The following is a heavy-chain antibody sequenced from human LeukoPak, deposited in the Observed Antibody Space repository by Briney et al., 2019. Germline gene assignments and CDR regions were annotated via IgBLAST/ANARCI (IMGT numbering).Heavy chain of an antibody. CDR1: GFTFDDYG. CDR2: INWNGGSR. CDR3: VRSQISGSYWGFDF. V-gene: IGHV3-20*04. D-gene: IGHD1-26*01. J-gene: IGHJ4*02. Sequence: PGGSLRLSCAASGFTFDDYGMSWVRQAPGKGLEWVSGINWNGGSRTYADSVKGRFTISRDNAKNSQYLQMNTLRTDDTALYYCVRSQISGSYWGFDFWGQGTLVTVSS.